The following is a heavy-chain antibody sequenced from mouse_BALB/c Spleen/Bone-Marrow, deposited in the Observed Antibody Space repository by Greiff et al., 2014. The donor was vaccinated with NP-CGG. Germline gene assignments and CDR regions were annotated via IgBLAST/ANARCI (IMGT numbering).Heavy chain of an antibody. D-gene: IGHD3-1*01. V-gene: IGHV5-15*02. Sequence: EVKLMESGGGLVQPGGSRKLSCAASGFTFSDYGMAWVRQAPGKGPEWVAFISNLAYSNYYADTVTGRLTISRENAKNTLYLEMSSLRSEDTAMYYCARDRGRYRYFDVWGAGTTVTVSS. CDR1: GFTFSDYG. CDR2: ISNLAYSN. J-gene: IGHJ1*01. CDR3: ARDRGRYRYFDV.